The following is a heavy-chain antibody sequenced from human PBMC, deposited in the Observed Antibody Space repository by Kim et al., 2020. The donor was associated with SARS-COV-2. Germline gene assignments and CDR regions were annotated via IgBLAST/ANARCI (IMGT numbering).Heavy chain of an antibody. Sequence: SETLSLTCAVYGGSFSGYYWSWIRQPPGKGLEWIGEINHSGSTNYNPSLKSRVTITVDTSKNQFSLKLSSVTAADMAVYYCARDSTDTTTPSHAFDIWGQGTMVTVSS. CDR1: GGSFSGYY. CDR3: ARDSTDTTTPSHAFDI. V-gene: IGHV4-34*01. J-gene: IGHJ3*02. CDR2: INHSGST. D-gene: IGHD2-2*01.